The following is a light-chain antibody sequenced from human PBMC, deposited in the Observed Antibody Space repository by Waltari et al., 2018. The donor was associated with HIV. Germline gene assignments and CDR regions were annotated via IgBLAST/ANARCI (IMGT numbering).Light chain of an antibody. CDR1: QTVLYSSNKKNF. CDR3: QQYYSTPYT. J-gene: IGKJ2*01. V-gene: IGKV4-1*01. Sequence: IVMTQSPDPLAVPLRERATLTCNSRQTVLYSSNKKNFLSWYQQKPGQPPKLLISWATTRDSGVPDRFSGSGSGTDFTLTVSSLQAEDVAFYYCQQYYSTPYTFGRGTKV. CDR2: WAT.